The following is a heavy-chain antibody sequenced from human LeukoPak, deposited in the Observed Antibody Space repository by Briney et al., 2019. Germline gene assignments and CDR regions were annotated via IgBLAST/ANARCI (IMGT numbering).Heavy chain of an antibody. CDR3: ARDFVPLGYCSSTSCYNWFDP. V-gene: IGHV3-7*01. D-gene: IGHD2-2*01. J-gene: IGHJ5*02. CDR1: GFTFSSYW. CDR2: INQDGSEK. Sequence: GGSLRLSCAASGFTFSSYWMSWVRQTPGKGLEWVANINQDGSEKYYVDSVKGRFTISRDNAKNSLYLQMNSLRAEDTAVYYCARDFVPLGYCSSTSCYNWFDPWGQGTLVTASS.